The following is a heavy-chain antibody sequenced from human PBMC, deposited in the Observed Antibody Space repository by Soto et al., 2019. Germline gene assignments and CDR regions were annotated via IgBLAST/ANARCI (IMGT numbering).Heavy chain of an antibody. V-gene: IGHV3-48*01. J-gene: IGHJ4*02. D-gene: IGHD3-9*01. Sequence: EVQLVESGGGLVQPGGSLRLSCAASGFTFSSYGMNWVRQAPGKGLEWVSYISSSSSTIYYADSVKGRFTISRDNAKTSLYLQMSSLRAEDTAVYYCARVPLGFFDWLGPSFDYWGQGTLVTVSS. CDR1: GFTFSSYG. CDR2: ISSSSSTI. CDR3: ARVPLGFFDWLGPSFDY.